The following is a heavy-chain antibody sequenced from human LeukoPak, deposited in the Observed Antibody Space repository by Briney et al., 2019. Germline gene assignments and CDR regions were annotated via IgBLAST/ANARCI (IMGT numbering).Heavy chain of an antibody. D-gene: IGHD1-26*01. J-gene: IGHJ3*02. CDR1: GGSISSGGYS. CDR3: ARGQGDAAFDI. CDR2: IYHSGST. V-gene: IGHV4-30-2*01. Sequence: PSETLSLTCAVSGGSISSGGYSWGWIRQPPGKGLEWIGYIYHSGSTYYNPSLKSRVTISVDRSKNQFSLKLSSVTAADTAVYYCARGQGDAAFDIWGQGTMVTVSS.